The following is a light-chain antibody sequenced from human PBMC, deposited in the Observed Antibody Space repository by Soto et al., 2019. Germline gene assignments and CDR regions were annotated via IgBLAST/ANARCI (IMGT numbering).Light chain of an antibody. V-gene: IGKV1-39*01. CDR3: QQSYTAVFT. CDR2: GAS. Sequence: DLQMTQSPSSLSASVGDRVTITCRASQSIRNYLNWYQQKPGKVPNLLIYGASSLQGGVPSRFSGSGSETDFTLTINNLQPEDFATYYCQQSYTAVFTFGPGTKVDIK. CDR1: QSIRNY. J-gene: IGKJ3*01.